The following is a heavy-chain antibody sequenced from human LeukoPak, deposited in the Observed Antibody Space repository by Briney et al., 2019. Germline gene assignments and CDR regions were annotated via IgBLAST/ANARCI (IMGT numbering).Heavy chain of an antibody. D-gene: IGHD6-19*01. J-gene: IGHJ6*02. CDR1: GFTFSNAW. V-gene: IGHV3-15*01. Sequence: PGGSLRLSCAASGFTFSNAWMSWVRQAPGKVPECVGRIKGKTDGGTTDYAAPVKGRLTISRDDSKNTLYLQMNSLKTEDTAVYYCTTVYSSGWYLKNYGMDVWGQGTTVTVPS. CDR2: IKGKTDGGTT. CDR3: TTVYSSGWYLKNYGMDV.